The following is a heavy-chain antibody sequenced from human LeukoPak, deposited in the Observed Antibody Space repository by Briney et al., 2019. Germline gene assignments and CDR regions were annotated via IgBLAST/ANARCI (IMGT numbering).Heavy chain of an antibody. CDR3: ARHAASGGSGVDY. J-gene: IGHJ4*02. V-gene: IGHV3-73*01. D-gene: IGHD3-10*01. CDR2: IRSKANSYAT. CDR1: GFTFSGSA. Sequence: GGSLRLSCAASGFTFSGSAMHWVRQTSGKGLEWVGRIRSKANSYATAYAASVKGRFTISRDDSKNTAYLQMNSLKSEDTAVYYCARHAASGGSGVDYWGQGTLVTVSS.